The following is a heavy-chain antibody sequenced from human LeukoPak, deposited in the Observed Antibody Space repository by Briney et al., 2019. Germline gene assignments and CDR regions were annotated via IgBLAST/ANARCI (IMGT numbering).Heavy chain of an antibody. CDR3: ARQTGSGLFILP. V-gene: IGHV4-39*01. J-gene: IGHJ4*02. D-gene: IGHD3/OR15-3a*01. Sequence: PSETLSLTCTVSGGSISSSSYYWGRTRQPPGKGLEWIGSIYYSGSTYYNPSLKSRVTISVDSSKNHFSLTLSSVTAADTAVYYCARQTGSGLFILPGGQGTLVTVSS. CDR1: GGSISSSSYY. CDR2: IYYSGST.